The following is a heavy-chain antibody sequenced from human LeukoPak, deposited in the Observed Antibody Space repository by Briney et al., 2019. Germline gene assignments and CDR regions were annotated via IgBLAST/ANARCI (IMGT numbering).Heavy chain of an antibody. CDR2: IYYSGSS. CDR1: GGSIRSYY. Sequence: SETLSLTCTVSGGSIRSYYWSWIRQPPGKGLEWIGYIYYSGSSNYNPSLKSRVSISVDTSKNQFSLKLSSVTAADTAVYYCARTGSTVTMLYPFDHWGQGTLVTVSS. D-gene: IGHD4-17*01. CDR3: ARTGSTVTMLYPFDH. J-gene: IGHJ4*02. V-gene: IGHV4-59*01.